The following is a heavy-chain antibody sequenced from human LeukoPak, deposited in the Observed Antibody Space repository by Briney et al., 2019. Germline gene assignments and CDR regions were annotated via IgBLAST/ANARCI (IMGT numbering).Heavy chain of an antibody. V-gene: IGHV3-53*05. D-gene: IGHD6-13*01. Sequence: PGGSLRLSCAASGFTVSSNYMSWVRQAPGKGLEWVSVIYSGGSTYYADSVKGRFTISRDNSKNTLYLQMNSLRAEDTAVYYCARTKPAAAGPPLDYWGQGTLVTVSS. J-gene: IGHJ4*02. CDR1: GFTVSSNY. CDR2: IYSGGST. CDR3: ARTKPAAAGPPLDY.